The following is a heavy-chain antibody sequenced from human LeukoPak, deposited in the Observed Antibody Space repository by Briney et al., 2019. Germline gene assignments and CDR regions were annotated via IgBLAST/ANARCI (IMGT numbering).Heavy chain of an antibody. V-gene: IGHV3-30*03. D-gene: IGHD6-6*01. CDR1: GFTFSSYG. Sequence: GGSLRLSCAVSGFTFSSYGMHWVRQAPGKGLEWVAVISYDGSNKYYADSVKGRFTISRDNSKNTLYLQMNSLRAEDTAVYYCATSIAAAFDYWGQGTLVTVSS. CDR2: ISYDGSNK. CDR3: ATSIAAAFDY. J-gene: IGHJ4*02.